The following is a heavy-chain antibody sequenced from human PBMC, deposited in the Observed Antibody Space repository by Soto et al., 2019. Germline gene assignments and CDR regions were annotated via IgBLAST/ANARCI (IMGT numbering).Heavy chain of an antibody. V-gene: IGHV3-11*01. J-gene: IGHJ6*02. Sequence: QVQLVESGGGVVKPGGSLRLSCAASGFTFSDYYMSWIRQAPGKGLEWVSYISSSGSTIYYADSVKGRFTISRDNAKNSLYLQMNSLRAEDTAVYYCARDQYYYGSGSYPYYYYGMDVWGQGTTVTVSS. CDR1: GFTFSDYY. CDR2: ISSSGSTI. CDR3: ARDQYYYGSGSYPYYYYGMDV. D-gene: IGHD3-10*01.